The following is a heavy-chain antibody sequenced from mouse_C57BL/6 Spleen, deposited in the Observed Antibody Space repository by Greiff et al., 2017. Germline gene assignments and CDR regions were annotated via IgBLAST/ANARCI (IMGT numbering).Heavy chain of an antibody. Sequence: LVESGAELVRPGASVTLSCKASGYTFTDYEMHWVKQTPVHGLEWIGAIDPETGGTAYNQKFKGKAIPTADKSSSTAYMELRSLTSEDSAVYYCTRRNWAWFAYWGQGTLVTVSA. D-gene: IGHD4-1*01. CDR2: IDPETGGT. V-gene: IGHV1-15*01. J-gene: IGHJ3*01. CDR3: TRRNWAWFAY. CDR1: GYTFTDYE.